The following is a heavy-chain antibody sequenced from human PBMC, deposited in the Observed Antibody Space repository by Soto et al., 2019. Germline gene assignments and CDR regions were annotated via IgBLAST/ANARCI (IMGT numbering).Heavy chain of an antibody. Sequence: DVQLVESGGGLIQPGESLRLSCAAFGLTISGKKYVAWVRQAPGKGLEWVSALYDVDGSFYADSVKGRFTTSSDSSKTTVDLQMNELTPDDTAVYYCATWHEREHAFDVWGQGTTVTISS. CDR1: GLTISGKKY. CDR2: LYDVDGS. D-gene: IGHD1-1*01. V-gene: IGHV3-53*01. J-gene: IGHJ3*01. CDR3: ATWHEREHAFDV.